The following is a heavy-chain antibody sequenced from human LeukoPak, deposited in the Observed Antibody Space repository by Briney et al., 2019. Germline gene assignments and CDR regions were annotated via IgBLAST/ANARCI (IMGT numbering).Heavy chain of an antibody. V-gene: IGHV3-20*04. Sequence: GGSLRLSCAASGFTFDDYGMSWVRQAPGKGLEWVSGINWNGGSTGYADSVKGRFTISRDNAKNSLYLQMNSLRAEDTAVYYCAKDLNDYVWGSYRPFDYWGQGTLVTVSS. J-gene: IGHJ4*02. CDR1: GFTFDDYG. CDR2: INWNGGST. D-gene: IGHD3-16*02. CDR3: AKDLNDYVWGSYRPFDY.